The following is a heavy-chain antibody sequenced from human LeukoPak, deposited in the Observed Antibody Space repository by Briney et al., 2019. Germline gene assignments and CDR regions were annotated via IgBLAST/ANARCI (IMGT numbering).Heavy chain of an antibody. D-gene: IGHD3-22*01. V-gene: IGHV1-8*02. CDR2: MNPNSGNT. CDR3: ARLQDYYDSSGYPPPYDY. J-gene: IGHJ4*02. Sequence: ASVKVSCKASGGTFSSYAISWVRQATGQGLEWMGWMNPNSGNTGYAQKFQGRVTMTRNTSISTAYMELSSLRSEDTAVYYCARLQDYYDSSGYPPPYDYWGQGTLVTVSS. CDR1: GGTFSSYA.